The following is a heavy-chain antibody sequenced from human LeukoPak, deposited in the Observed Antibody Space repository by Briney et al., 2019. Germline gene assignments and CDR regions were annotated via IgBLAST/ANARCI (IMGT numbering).Heavy chain of an antibody. CDR2: IWYDGSNK. V-gene: IGHV3-33*01. J-gene: IGHJ4*02. CDR1: GFTFSSYG. D-gene: IGHD2-15*01. Sequence: QSGGSLRLSCAASGFTFSSYGMHWVRQAPGKGLEWVAVIWYDGSNKYYADSVKGRFTISRDNSKNTLYLQMNSPRAEDTAVYYCARDFGGWFQWGQGTLVTVSS. CDR3: ARDFGGWFQ.